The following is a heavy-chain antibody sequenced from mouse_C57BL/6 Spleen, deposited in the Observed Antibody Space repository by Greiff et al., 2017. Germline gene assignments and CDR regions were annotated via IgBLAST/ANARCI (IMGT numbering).Heavy chain of an antibody. J-gene: IGHJ3*01. CDR3: ASYYGSSYGSY. CDR2: INPNNGGT. V-gene: IGHV1-22*01. Sequence: VQLKESGPELVKPGASVKMSCKASGYTFTDYNMHWVKQSHGKSLEWIGYINPNNGGTSYNQKFKGKATLTVNKSSSTAYMELRSLTSEDSAVYYCASYYGSSYGSYWGQGTLVTVSA. D-gene: IGHD1-1*01. CDR1: GYTFTDYN.